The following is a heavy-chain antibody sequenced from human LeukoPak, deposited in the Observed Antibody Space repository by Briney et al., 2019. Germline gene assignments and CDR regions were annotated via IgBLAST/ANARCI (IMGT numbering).Heavy chain of an antibody. CDR3: ARSIAAAGIEPDY. D-gene: IGHD6-13*01. Sequence: PGGSLRLSCAASGFTFDDYGMSWVRQAPGKGLEWVSGINWNGGSTGYADSVKGRFTISRNNAKNYLYLQMNSLRAEDTALYHCARSIAAAGIEPDYWGQGTLVTVSS. CDR2: INWNGGST. CDR1: GFTFDDYG. V-gene: IGHV3-20*01. J-gene: IGHJ4*02.